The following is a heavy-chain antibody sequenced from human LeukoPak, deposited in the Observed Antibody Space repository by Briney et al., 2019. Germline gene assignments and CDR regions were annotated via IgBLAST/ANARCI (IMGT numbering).Heavy chain of an antibody. Sequence: KPSETLSLTCTVSGGSISSYYWSWIRQPPGKGLEWIGYIYYSGSTNYNPSLKSRVTISVDTSKNQFSLKLSSVTAADTAVYYCARVGCSGGSCYSGGRLFFDYWGQGTLVTVSS. V-gene: IGHV4-59*01. J-gene: IGHJ4*02. CDR1: GGSISSYY. D-gene: IGHD2-15*01. CDR2: IYYSGST. CDR3: ARVGCSGGSCYSGGRLFFDY.